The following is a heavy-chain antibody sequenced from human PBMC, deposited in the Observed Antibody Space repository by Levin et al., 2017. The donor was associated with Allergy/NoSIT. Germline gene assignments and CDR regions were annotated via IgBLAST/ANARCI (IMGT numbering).Heavy chain of an antibody. CDR1: GYTFTSYW. CDR3: ARHIKYTSGWPRFDH. Sequence: GESLKISCKGSGYTFTSYWIGWVRQMPGKGLEWMGIIYPGDSDTRYSPSFQGQVTISADKSISTAYLQWSSLKASDTAMYYCARHIKYTSGWPRFDHWGQGTLVTVSS. D-gene: IGHD6-19*01. V-gene: IGHV5-51*01. CDR2: IYPGDSDT. J-gene: IGHJ4*02.